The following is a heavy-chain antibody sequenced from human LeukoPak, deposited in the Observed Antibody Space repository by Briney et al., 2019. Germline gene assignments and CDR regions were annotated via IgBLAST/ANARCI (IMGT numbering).Heavy chain of an antibody. V-gene: IGHV1-18*01. CDR3: ARDFVPSSWSNTFDY. CDR1: GYTFTSYG. J-gene: IGHJ4*02. Sequence: ASVKVSCKASGYTFTSYGIRWVRQAPGQGLEWMGWISAYNGNTKYAQQLQGRVTMTTDTSTSTAYMELRSLRSDDTAVYYCARDFVPSSWSNTFDYWGQGTLVTVSS. D-gene: IGHD6-13*01. CDR2: ISAYNGNT.